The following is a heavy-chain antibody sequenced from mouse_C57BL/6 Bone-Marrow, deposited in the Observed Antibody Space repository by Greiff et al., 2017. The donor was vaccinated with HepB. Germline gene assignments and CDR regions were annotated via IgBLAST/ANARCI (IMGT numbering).Heavy chain of an antibody. Sequence: QVQLQQSGAELAKPGASVKLSCKASGYTFTSYWMHWVKQRPGQGLEWIGYINPSSGYTKYNQKFKDKATLTADKSSSTAYMQLSSLTYEDSAVYYCARGAITTVVHFDVWGTGTTVTVSS. CDR1: GYTFTSYW. J-gene: IGHJ1*03. CDR2: INPSSGYT. D-gene: IGHD1-1*01. V-gene: IGHV1-7*01. CDR3: ARGAITTVVHFDV.